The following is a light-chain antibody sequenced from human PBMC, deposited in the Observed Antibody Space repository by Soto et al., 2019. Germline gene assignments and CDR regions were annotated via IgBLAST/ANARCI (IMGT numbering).Light chain of an antibody. J-gene: IGKJ1*01. CDR1: QFVSRN. CDR3: QQYVSSPQT. Sequence: EVVMTQSPATLSVSPGERATLSCRASQFVSRNLAWYQQKPGQAPRLLIYGASNRATGIPDRFSGSGSGTDFTLTISRLEPEDFAMYFCQQYVSSPQTFGQGTKVDIK. V-gene: IGKV3-20*01. CDR2: GAS.